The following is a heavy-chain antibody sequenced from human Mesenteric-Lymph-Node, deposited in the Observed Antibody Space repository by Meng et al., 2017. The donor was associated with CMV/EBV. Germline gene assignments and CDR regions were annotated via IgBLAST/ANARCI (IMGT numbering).Heavy chain of an antibody. CDR1: GGSISSYY. CDR2: IYYSGST. J-gene: IGHJ6*02. V-gene: IGHV4-59*01. CDR3: ARGGSSRYYGMDV. Sequence: GSLRLSCTVSGGSISSYYWSWIRQPPGKGLEWIGYIYYSGSTNYNPSLKSRVTISVDTSKNQFSLKLSSVTAADTAVYYCARGGSSRYYGMDVWGQGTTVTVSS.